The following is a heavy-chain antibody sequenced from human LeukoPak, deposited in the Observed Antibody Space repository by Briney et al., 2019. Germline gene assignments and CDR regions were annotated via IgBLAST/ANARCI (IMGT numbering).Heavy chain of an antibody. CDR3: ARDSVTHDAFDI. Sequence: SETLSLTCTVSGGSISSGGYYWNWIRQHPGEGLEWIGYISYSGSTYSIPSLKSRVTISVDTSKNVFSLKLSSVTAADTAVYYCARDSVTHDAFDIWGQGTMVTVSS. J-gene: IGHJ3*02. D-gene: IGHD4-17*01. CDR2: ISYSGST. CDR1: GGSISSGGYY. V-gene: IGHV4-31*03.